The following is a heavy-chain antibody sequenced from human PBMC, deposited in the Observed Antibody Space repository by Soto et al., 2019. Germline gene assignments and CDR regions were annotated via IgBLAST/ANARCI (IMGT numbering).Heavy chain of an antibody. Sequence: SETLSLTCAVSGGSISSSNWWSWVRQPPGKGLEWIGEIYHSGSTNYNPSLKSRVTISVDKSKNQFSLKLSSVTAADTAVYYCARLHCTNGVCYYYGMDVWGQGTTVTVSS. D-gene: IGHD2-8*01. CDR2: IYHSGST. CDR1: GGSISSSNW. V-gene: IGHV4-4*02. J-gene: IGHJ6*02. CDR3: ARLHCTNGVCYYYGMDV.